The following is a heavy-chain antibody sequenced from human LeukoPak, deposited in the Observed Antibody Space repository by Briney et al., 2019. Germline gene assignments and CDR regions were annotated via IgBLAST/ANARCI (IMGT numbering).Heavy chain of an antibody. D-gene: IGHD3-22*01. CDR3: AIENYYDSSGYSKAFDY. J-gene: IGHJ4*02. V-gene: IGHV1-2*02. Sequence: ASVKVSCKTSGYTFTVKFLHWQRHAPGQGLEWMGGIEPNSGGAVYGQNFRGRVTVTRDTSVSTAYMELSRLRSDDTAVYYCAIENYYDSSGYSKAFDYWGQGTLVTVSS. CDR2: IEPNSGGA. CDR1: GYTFTVKF.